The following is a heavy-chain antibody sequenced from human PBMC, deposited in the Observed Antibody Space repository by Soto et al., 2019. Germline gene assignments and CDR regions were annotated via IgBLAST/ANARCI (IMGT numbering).Heavy chain of an antibody. CDR1: GFTLIGYV. CDR2: ISYDGSDK. Sequence: GSLRLSCAASGFTLIGYVLHWVRQAPGKGLEWVALISYDGSDKNYGDSVNGRFTISRDNSKNTLYLQMDSLRAEDTAMYYCATGRKWEHSYGMDVWGQGTTVTVSS. J-gene: IGHJ6*02. CDR3: ATGRKWEHSYGMDV. V-gene: IGHV3-30-3*01. D-gene: IGHD1-26*01.